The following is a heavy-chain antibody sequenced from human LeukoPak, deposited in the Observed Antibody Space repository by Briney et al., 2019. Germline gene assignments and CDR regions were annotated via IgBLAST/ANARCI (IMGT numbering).Heavy chain of an antibody. CDR3: ATDYGDSPAY. Sequence: GGSLRLSCAASGFIFTTYWMSWVRQTPGKGLEWVANIKQDGSEEYYVDSVKGRFSISRDNAKNSLYLQMNSLRAEDTAVYYCATDYGDSPAYWGQGTLVTVSS. CDR2: IKQDGSEE. D-gene: IGHD4-17*01. V-gene: IGHV3-7*01. CDR1: GFIFTTYW. J-gene: IGHJ4*02.